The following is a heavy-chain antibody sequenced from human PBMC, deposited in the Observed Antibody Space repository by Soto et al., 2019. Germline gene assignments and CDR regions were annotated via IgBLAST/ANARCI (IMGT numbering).Heavy chain of an antibody. V-gene: IGHV1-18*01. Sequence: QVHLVQSGAEVKKPGASVKVSCKGSGYTFTSYGITWVRQAPGQGLEWMGWISAHNGNTDYAQKLQGRVTVTRDTSTSTAYMELRSLSSDDTAVYYCARGRYGDCWGQGALVTVSS. CDR3: ARGRYGDC. D-gene: IGHD1-1*01. CDR2: ISAHNGNT. J-gene: IGHJ4*02. CDR1: GYTFTSYG.